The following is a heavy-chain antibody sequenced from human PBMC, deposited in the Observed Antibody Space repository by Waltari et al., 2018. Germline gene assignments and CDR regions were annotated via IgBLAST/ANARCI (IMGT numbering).Heavy chain of an antibody. J-gene: IGHJ6*02. V-gene: IGHV4-39*02. CDR2: IYYSGST. CDR3: AKDLHSSGHPNYYGMDV. CDR1: GGSISSSSYY. D-gene: IGHD6-19*01. Sequence: QLQLQESGPGLVKPSETLSLTCTVSGGSISSSSYYWGWIRQPPGKGLEWIGSIYYSGSTYYNPSLKSRVTISVDTSKNQFSLKLSSVTAADTAVYYCAKDLHSSGHPNYYGMDVWGQGTTVTVSS.